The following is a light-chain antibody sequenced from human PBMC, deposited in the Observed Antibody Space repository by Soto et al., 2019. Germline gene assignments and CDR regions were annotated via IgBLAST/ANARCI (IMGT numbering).Light chain of an antibody. Sequence: EIVLTQSPGTLSLSPGERATLSCRASQSVSSSYLAWYQQKPGQAPRLLIYGASSRATVIPDRFSGSGSGTDFTLTISRLEPEDSAVYYCQQYGSSPSWTFGQGTKVEIK. J-gene: IGKJ1*01. CDR3: QQYGSSPSWT. V-gene: IGKV3-20*01. CDR2: GAS. CDR1: QSVSSSY.